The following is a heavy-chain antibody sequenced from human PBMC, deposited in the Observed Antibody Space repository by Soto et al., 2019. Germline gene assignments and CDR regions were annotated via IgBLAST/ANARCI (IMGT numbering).Heavy chain of an antibody. D-gene: IGHD3-22*01. CDR2: ISGSGGST. V-gene: IGHV3-23*01. J-gene: IGHJ4*02. CDR3: AKDLFDYDSSGYSDY. CDR1: GCTFRSYA. Sequence: GGSLSLSCAPSGCTFRSYAMSWFRQVRGKGLEWVSAISGSGGSTYYADSVKGRFTISRDNSKNTLYLQMNSLRAEDTAVYYCAKDLFDYDSSGYSDYWGQGTLVTVSS.